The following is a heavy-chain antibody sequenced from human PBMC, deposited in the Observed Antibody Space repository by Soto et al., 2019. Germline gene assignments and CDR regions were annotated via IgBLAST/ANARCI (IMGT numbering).Heavy chain of an antibody. J-gene: IGHJ6*02. D-gene: IGHD3-3*01. CDR1: GFTFSSYG. CDR3: ARAQLGITIFGVVIPDYYYGMDV. Sequence: GGSLRLSCAASGFTFSSYGMHWVRQAPGKGLEWVAVISYDGSNKYYADSVKGRFTISRDNSKNTLYLQMNSLRAEDTAVYYCARAQLGITIFGVVIPDYYYGMDVWGQGTTVTVSS. CDR2: ISYDGSNK. V-gene: IGHV3-30*03.